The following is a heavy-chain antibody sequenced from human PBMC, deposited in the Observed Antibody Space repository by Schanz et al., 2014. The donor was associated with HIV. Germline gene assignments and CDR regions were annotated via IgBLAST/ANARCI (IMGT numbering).Heavy chain of an antibody. CDR2: ISGNGGST. D-gene: IGHD1-1*01. CDR3: TKEVPPDG. Sequence: DVELLESGGGLVQTGGSLRLSCAATGFTFSTYAMSWVRQAPGKGLDWVSGISGNGGSTYHADSVKGRFTISRDTSKNTLYLQMNSLRAEDTAVYYCTKEVPPDGGGQGTTVTVSS. CDR1: GFTFSTYA. V-gene: IGHV3-23*01. J-gene: IGHJ6*02.